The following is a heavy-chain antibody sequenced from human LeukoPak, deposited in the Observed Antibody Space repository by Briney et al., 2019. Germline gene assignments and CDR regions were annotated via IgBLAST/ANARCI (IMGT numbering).Heavy chain of an antibody. CDR2: IWSDATEK. CDR3: AKDAQRGFDYSNSLEY. V-gene: IGHV3-33*06. Sequence: GGSLRLSCAASGITYSYYGVHWGRPAPGQGAGGVAVIWSDATEKYYGDAVKGRFTISRDNSRNTLYLQMNSLRAEDTAVYYCAKDAQRGFDYSNSLEYWGQGTLVTVSS. J-gene: IGHJ4*02. CDR1: GITYSYYG. D-gene: IGHD4-11*01.